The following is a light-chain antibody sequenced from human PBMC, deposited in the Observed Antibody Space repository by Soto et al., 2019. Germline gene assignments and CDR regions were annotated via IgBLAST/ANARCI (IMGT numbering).Light chain of an antibody. V-gene: IGKV1-5*03. CDR2: KAS. J-gene: IGKJ1*01. CDR1: QSISTW. Sequence: DIQMTQSPSTLSTSVGARVPITCRASQSISTWLAWYQQHPGKAPKLLIYKASSLESGVPSRFSGSGSGTEITLTISSLQADDFATYYSEEYSSDPRTFGQGTKVDIK. CDR3: EEYSSDPRT.